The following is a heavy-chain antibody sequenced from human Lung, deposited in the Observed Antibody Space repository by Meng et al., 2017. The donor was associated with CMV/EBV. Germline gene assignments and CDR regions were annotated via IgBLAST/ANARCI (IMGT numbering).Heavy chain of an antibody. CDR3: ARGGNRGGRWFYAMDV. D-gene: IGHD1-14*01. CDR2: LSVDGSSQ. Sequence: CAAPGFTVGVYVMHWFRQSPGKGLEWVASLSVDGSSQYYTDSVRGRFSISREISNNTFDRQMNNLRPEDTAQYYFARGGNRGGRWFYAMDVWGQGTXVTVSS. J-gene: IGHJ6*02. CDR1: GFTVGVYV. V-gene: IGHV3-30*04.